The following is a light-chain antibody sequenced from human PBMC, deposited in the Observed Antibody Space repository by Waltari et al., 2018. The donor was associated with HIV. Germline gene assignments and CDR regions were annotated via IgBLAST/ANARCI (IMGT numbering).Light chain of an antibody. CDR1: QSVTIY. V-gene: IGKV3-11*01. J-gene: IGKJ2*01. Sequence: ENVFTPSPATLSLSPGEKATLSCRASQSVTIYLACYQQKPGQPPRLLIYDASNRATAIPARFSGSGSGTDFTLTISSLEPEDFAVYYCQQRSRWPPAYTFGQGTKLEIK. CDR2: DAS. CDR3: QQRSRWPPAYT.